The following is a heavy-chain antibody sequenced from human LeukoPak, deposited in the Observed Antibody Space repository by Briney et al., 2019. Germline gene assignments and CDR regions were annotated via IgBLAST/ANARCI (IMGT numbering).Heavy chain of an antibody. J-gene: IGHJ5*02. CDR2: IIPIFGTA. V-gene: IGHV1-69*13. D-gene: IGHD3-3*01. CDR1: GGTFSSYA. CDR3: AREPVSDYDFSSHNWFDP. Sequence: SVKVSCKASGGTFSSYAISWVRQAPGQELEWMGGIIPIFGTANYAQKFQGRVTITADESTSTAYMELSSLRSEDTAVYYCAREPVSDYDFSSHNWFDPWGQGTLVTVSS.